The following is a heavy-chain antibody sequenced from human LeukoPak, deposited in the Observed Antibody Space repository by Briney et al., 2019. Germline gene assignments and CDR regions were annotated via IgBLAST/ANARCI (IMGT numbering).Heavy chain of an antibody. J-gene: IGHJ4*02. D-gene: IGHD5-18*01. CDR1: GFTFSSYE. CDR2: ISSSGSTI. Sequence: GGSLRLSCAASGFTFSSYEMNWVRQAPGKGLEWVSYISSSGSTIYYADSVKGRFTISRDNAKNSLYLQMNRLRAEDTAVYYCARSRDNYGPPFDYWGQGTLVIVSS. V-gene: IGHV3-48*03. CDR3: ARSRDNYGPPFDY.